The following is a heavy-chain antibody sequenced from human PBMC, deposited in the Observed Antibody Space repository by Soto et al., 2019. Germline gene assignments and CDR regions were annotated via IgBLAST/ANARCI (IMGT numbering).Heavy chain of an antibody. CDR1: GFTVSSKF. V-gene: IGHV3-66*01. D-gene: IGHD4-17*01. J-gene: IGHJ4*02. Sequence: AGGAPRLSCAASGFTVSSKFMSWGRQAPGKGLEWVSIIYSDGSTYYADSVKGRFTISRDNSKNTLYLQMNSLRADDTAVYYCASRRNPYGAYDYWGQGTLVTVSS. CDR2: IYSDGST. CDR3: ASRRNPYGAYDY.